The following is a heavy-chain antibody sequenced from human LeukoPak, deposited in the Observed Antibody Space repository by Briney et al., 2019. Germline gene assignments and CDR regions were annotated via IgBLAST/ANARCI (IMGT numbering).Heavy chain of an antibody. CDR2: ISGSGTDI. D-gene: IGHD5-18*01. V-gene: IGHV3-11*04. CDR3: ARTARHLDY. Sequence: PGGSLRLSCEASGFTFSDPYMSWIHQAPGKGLECLSYISGSGTDINYADSVRGRFTISRDNAKNLLYLQMNDLRLEDTAVYYCARTARHLDYWGQGTLVTVSS. J-gene: IGHJ4*02. CDR1: GFTFSDPY.